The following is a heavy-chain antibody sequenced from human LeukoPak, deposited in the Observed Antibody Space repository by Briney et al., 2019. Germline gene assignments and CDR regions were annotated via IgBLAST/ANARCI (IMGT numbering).Heavy chain of an antibody. Sequence: GASVKVSCKASGYSFTSYYMRWVRQAPGQGLEWMGIINPSGGSTSYAQKFQGRVTMTRDMSTSTVYLELSSLRSEDTAVYYCASHGVAATSARYYYCYYYMDVWGKGTTVSVSS. V-gene: IGHV1-46*01. D-gene: IGHD2-15*01. CDR2: INPSGGST. J-gene: IGHJ6*03. CDR3: ASHGVAATSARYYYCYYYMDV. CDR1: GYSFTSYY.